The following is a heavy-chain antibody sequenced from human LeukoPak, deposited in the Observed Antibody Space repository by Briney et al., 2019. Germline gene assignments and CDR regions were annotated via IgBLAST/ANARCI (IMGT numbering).Heavy chain of an antibody. Sequence: GGSLRLSCAASGFTFSSYSMNWVRQAPGKGLEWVSSISSSSSYIYYADSVKGRFTISRDNAKNSLYLQMNSLRAEDTAVYYCARESLATIGVDYWGQGTLVTVSS. V-gene: IGHV3-21*01. J-gene: IGHJ4*02. CDR1: GFTFSSYS. CDR3: ARESLATIGVDY. CDR2: ISSSSSYI. D-gene: IGHD5-12*01.